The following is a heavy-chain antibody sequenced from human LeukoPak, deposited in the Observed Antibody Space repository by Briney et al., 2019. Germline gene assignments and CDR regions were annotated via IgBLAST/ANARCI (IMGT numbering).Heavy chain of an antibody. D-gene: IGHD4-23*01. J-gene: IGHJ4*02. CDR2: IKSKTDGGTT. V-gene: IGHV3-15*01. CDR1: GFTFSNAW. CDR3: TTDRAVVTRDFDY. Sequence: NPGGSLRLSCAASGFTFSNAWMSWVRQAPGKGLEWVGRIKSKTDGGTTDYAAPVKGRFTISRDDSKNTLYLQMNSLKTEDTAVYYCTTDRAVVTRDFDYWGQGTLVTVSS.